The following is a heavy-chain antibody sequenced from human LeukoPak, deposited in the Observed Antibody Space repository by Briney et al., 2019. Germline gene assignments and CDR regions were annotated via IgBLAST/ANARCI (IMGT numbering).Heavy chain of an antibody. CDR1: GFTFSRYG. D-gene: IGHD2-15*01. Sequence: GGSLRLSCAASGFTFSRYGMHWVRQAPGKGLEWVAFIRSDGSDKYYADSVKGRFSISWDDSKNTVYLEMNTLRVEDTAVYYCTRKYCSGGSCLDDIFDIWGQGTIVTVSS. J-gene: IGHJ3*02. CDR3: TRKYCSGGSCLDDIFDI. V-gene: IGHV3-30*02. CDR2: IRSDGSDK.